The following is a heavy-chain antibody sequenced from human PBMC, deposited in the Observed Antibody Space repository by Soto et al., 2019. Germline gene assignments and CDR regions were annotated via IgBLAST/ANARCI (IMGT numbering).Heavy chain of an antibody. J-gene: IGHJ4*02. CDR1: GYTFTSYV. D-gene: IGHD3-10*01. CDR3: AGTLHVFGAIDS. Sequence: QVQLVQSGAEVKKPGASVKVSCKASGYTFTSYVINWVRQATGQGLEWVGWMNPNSGNTGYAQKFQGRVTMTRNTSISTAYMELSSLRSEDTAVYYCAGTLHVFGAIDSWGQGTLVAFSS. CDR2: MNPNSGNT. V-gene: IGHV1-8*01.